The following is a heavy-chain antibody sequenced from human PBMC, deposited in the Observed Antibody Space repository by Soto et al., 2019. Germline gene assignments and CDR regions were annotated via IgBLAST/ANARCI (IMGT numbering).Heavy chain of an antibody. CDR2: ITGSGGGT. Sequence: GGSLSLSCAASGFTFSNYAMTWVRQAPGKGLEWVSVITGSGGGTYFVDSVKGRFTISRDNSKNTVYLQMNSLRAEDTAVYYCAKRPLTAAGFDYWGQGTLVTVSS. D-gene: IGHD6-13*01. CDR1: GFTFSNYA. CDR3: AKRPLTAAGFDY. V-gene: IGHV3-23*01. J-gene: IGHJ4*02.